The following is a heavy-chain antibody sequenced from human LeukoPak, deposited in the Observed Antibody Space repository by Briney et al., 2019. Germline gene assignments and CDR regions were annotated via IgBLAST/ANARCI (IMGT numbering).Heavy chain of an antibody. CDR3: ALHYSGSYYYGMDV. CDR1: GFTISDYY. Sequence: GSLRLSCAASGFTISDYYMDWVRQAPGKGLEWVGRTRDKTNSYTTEYTVSVKGRFTISRADSKNSLCLQMNSLKTEDTAVYYCALHYSGSYYYGMDVWGQGTTVSVSS. J-gene: IGHJ6*02. CDR2: TRDKTNSYTT. D-gene: IGHD1-26*01. V-gene: IGHV3-72*01.